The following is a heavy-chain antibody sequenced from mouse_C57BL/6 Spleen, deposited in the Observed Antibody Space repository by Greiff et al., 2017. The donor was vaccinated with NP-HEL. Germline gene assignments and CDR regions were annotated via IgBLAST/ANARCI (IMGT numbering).Heavy chain of an antibody. J-gene: IGHJ4*01. V-gene: IGHV1-55*01. Sequence: QVQLQQPGAELVKPGASVKMSCKASGYTFTSYWITWVKQRPGQGLEWIGDIYPGSGSTNYNEKFKSKATLTVDTSSSTAYMQLSSLTSEDSAVYYCARSNIITDAMDDWGQGTSVTVSS. CDR2: IYPGSGST. D-gene: IGHD1-1*01. CDR3: ARSNIITDAMDD. CDR1: GYTFTSYW.